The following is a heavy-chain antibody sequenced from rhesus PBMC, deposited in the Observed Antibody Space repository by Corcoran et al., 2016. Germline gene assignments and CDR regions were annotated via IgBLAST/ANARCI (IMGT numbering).Heavy chain of an antibody. CDR1: GGSISGYL. Sequence: QLQLQESGTGLVKLSETLSLTCAVSGGSISGYLSSWFRQHPGKGLEWFGRIDRSGDTDYNPSLKGRVTMSRDAPKNQFSLRLGSVTAADTAVYYGARGVDNLNSGGWSIVSDYWGQGVLVTVSS. CDR2: IDRSGDT. J-gene: IGHJ4*01. V-gene: IGHV4-160*01. CDR3: ARGVDNLNSGGWSIVSDY. D-gene: IGHD6-37*01.